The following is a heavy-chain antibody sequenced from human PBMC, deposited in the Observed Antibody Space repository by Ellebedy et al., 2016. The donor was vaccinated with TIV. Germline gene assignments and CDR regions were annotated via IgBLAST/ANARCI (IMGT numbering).Heavy chain of an antibody. CDR1: GYTFTGYY. Sequence: ASVKVSXXASGYTFTGYYMHWVRQAPGQGLEWMGWINPNSGGTKYAQKFLGRVTLTRDTSISAAYMELSSLTSDDTAIYYCARASGYSSSWQNYFDYWGQGTLVTVSS. V-gene: IGHV1-2*02. CDR3: ARASGYSSSWQNYFDY. D-gene: IGHD6-13*01. J-gene: IGHJ4*02. CDR2: INPNSGGT.